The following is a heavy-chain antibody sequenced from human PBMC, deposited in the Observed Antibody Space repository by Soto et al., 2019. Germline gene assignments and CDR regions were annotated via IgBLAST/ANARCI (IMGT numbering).Heavy chain of an antibody. CDR1: GGTFSSYT. J-gene: IGHJ3*02. D-gene: IGHD2-21*01. CDR2: IIPILGIA. Sequence: SVKVSCKASGGTFSSYTISWVRQAPGQGLEWMGRIIPILGIANYAQKFQGRVTITADKSTSTAYMELSSLRSEDTAVYYCAREGWDDCGGDCSVAAFDIWGQGTMVTGSS. CDR3: AREGWDDCGGDCSVAAFDI. V-gene: IGHV1-69*04.